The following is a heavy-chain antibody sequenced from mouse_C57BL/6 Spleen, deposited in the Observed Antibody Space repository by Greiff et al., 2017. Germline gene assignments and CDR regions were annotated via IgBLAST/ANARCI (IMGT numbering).Heavy chain of an antibody. D-gene: IGHD2-4*01. J-gene: IGHJ2*01. CDR3: AKGGLYYDYDFDY. CDR2: IDPSDSYT. V-gene: IGHV1-50*01. Sequence: QVQLQQPGAELVKPGASVKLSCKASGYTFTSYWMQWVKQRPGQGLEWIGVIDPSDSYTNYNQKFKGKATLTVDTSSSTAYMQLSSLTSEDSAVYYCAKGGLYYDYDFDYWGQGTTLTVSS. CDR1: GYTFTSYW.